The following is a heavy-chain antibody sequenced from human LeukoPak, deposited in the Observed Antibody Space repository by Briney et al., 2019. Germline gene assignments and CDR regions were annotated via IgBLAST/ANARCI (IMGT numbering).Heavy chain of an antibody. Sequence: GGSLRLSCAASGFTFSSYSMNWVRQAPGKGLEWVSSISSSSSYIYYADSVKGRFTISRDNAKNSLYLQMNSLRAEDTAVYYCARTIHPPLTNPHKISYSSGWFDYWGQGTLVTVSS. D-gene: IGHD6-19*01. J-gene: IGHJ4*02. V-gene: IGHV3-21*01. CDR1: GFTFSSYS. CDR3: ARTIHPPLTNPHKISYSSGWFDY. CDR2: ISSSSSYI.